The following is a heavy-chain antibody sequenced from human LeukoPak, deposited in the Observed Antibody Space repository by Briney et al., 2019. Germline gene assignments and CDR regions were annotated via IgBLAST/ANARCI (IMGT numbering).Heavy chain of an antibody. V-gene: IGHV4-39*07. CDR1: GGSISRSNHY. J-gene: IGHJ5*02. CDR2: VFHTGRT. Sequence: SETPSLTCTVSGGSISRSNHYWGWIRQPPGKGPEWIGSVFHTGRTHYNVSLNSRLTISVDTSKNQFSLKMTSVTAADTAVYFCARDRRDYGNFVWYDPWGQEILVTVSS. CDR3: ARDRRDYGNFVWYDP. D-gene: IGHD4-11*01.